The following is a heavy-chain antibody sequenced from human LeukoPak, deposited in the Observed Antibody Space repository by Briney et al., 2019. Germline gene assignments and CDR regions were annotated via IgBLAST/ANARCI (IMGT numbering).Heavy chain of an antibody. CDR3: ARDHLRHKQQLNYYYYYGMDV. CDR1: GGSISSYY. J-gene: IGHJ6*02. CDR2: IYYSGST. D-gene: IGHD6-13*01. V-gene: IGHV4-59*01. Sequence: SETLSLTCTVSGGSISSYYWSWIRQPPGKGLEWIGYIYYSGSTNYNPSLKSRVTISVDTSKNQFSLKLSSVTAADTAVYYCARDHLRHKQQLNYYYYYGMDVWGQGTTVTVSS.